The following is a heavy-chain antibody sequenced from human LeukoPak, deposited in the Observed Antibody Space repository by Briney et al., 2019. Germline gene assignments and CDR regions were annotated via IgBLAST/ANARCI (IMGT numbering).Heavy chain of an antibody. V-gene: IGHV3-23*01. Sequence: GGSLRLSCAASGFTFSSYAVSWVRQAPGKGLEWVSAISGSGGSTYYADSVKGRFTISRDNSKNTLYLQMNSLRAEDTAVYYCATPPDSSGYYYLGYFDYWGQGTLVTVSS. J-gene: IGHJ4*02. CDR1: GFTFSSYA. D-gene: IGHD3-22*01. CDR2: ISGSGGST. CDR3: ATPPDSSGYYYLGYFDY.